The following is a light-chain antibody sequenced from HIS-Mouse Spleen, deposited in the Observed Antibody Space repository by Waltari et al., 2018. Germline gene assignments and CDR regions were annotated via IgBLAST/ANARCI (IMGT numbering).Light chain of an antibody. V-gene: IGLV3-1*01. Sequence: SYELTQPPSVSVSPGQTASIPCSGDKLGDKSACWYQQKPGQSPVLVIYQDSKRPSGIPERFSGSNSGNTATLTISGTQAMDEADYYCQAWDSSTPHVVFGGGTKLTVL. CDR2: QDS. J-gene: IGLJ2*01. CDR3: QAWDSSTPHVV. CDR1: KLGDKS.